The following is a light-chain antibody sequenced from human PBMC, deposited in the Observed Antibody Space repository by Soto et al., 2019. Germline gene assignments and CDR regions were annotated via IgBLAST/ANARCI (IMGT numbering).Light chain of an antibody. V-gene: IGKV3-20*01. CDR3: QHYGSTPWT. J-gene: IGKJ1*01. CDR1: QSVSSSY. CDR2: GAS. Sequence: IVLTQSPGTLSLSPGERATPSRRASQSVSSSYVAWYQQKPGQAPRLLIYGASSRATDIPDRITGSGSGTDFTLTISRLEPEDFAVYYCQHYGSTPWTFGQGTKVDIK.